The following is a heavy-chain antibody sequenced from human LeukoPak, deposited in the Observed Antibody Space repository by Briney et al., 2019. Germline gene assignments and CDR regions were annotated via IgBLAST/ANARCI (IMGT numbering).Heavy chain of an antibody. J-gene: IGHJ4*02. CDR2: IYTSGST. V-gene: IGHV4-61*02. CDR3: ARRMVTRPKGLDD. D-gene: IGHD2-21*02. Sequence: PSETLSLTCTVSGDSISSGDYYWSWIRQPAGKGLQWFGRIYTSGSTNYNPSLKSRVAISVDTSKNQFSLKLSFVTEAVTAVYCCARRMVTRPKGLDDWGQGTLLTVSS. CDR1: GDSISSGDYY.